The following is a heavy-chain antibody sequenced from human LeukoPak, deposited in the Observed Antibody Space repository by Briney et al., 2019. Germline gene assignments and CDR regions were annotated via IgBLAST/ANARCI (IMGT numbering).Heavy chain of an antibody. CDR2: ISYDGSNK. J-gene: IGHJ4*02. CDR1: GFTFSSYA. D-gene: IGHD5-18*01. CDR3: ARGKEWIQLWPTDY. V-gene: IGHV3-30*04. Sequence: GGSLRLSCAASGFTFSSYAMHWVRQAPGKGLEWVAVISYDGSNKYYADSVKGRFTISRDNSKNTLYLQMNSLRAEDTAVYYCARGKEWIQLWPTDYWGQGTPVTVSS.